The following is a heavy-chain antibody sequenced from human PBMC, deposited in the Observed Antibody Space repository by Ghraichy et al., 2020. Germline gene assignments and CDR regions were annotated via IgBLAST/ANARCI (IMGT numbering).Heavy chain of an antibody. J-gene: IGHJ4*02. D-gene: IGHD4-23*01. Sequence: GESLNISCAASGFSFSSYSVIWVRQAPGKGLEWVSSISGNSRYIYYADSVKGRFTISRDNAEKSVYLQMNSLRGDDTAIYYCATTVDWGQGTLVTISS. CDR2: ISGNSRYI. CDR3: ATTVD. V-gene: IGHV3-21*01. CDR1: GFSFSSYS.